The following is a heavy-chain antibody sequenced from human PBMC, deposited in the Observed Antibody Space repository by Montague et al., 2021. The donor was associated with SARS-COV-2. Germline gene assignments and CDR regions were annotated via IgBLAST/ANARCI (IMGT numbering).Heavy chain of an antibody. J-gene: IGHJ3*02. D-gene: IGHD3-3*01. CDR1: GGSISSSTYY. CDR3: ARHSGRATTFGLVIVFDAFDN. CDR2: IYYSGST. Sequence: SETLSLTCTVSGGSISSSTYYWGWIRQPPGRGLEWIGSIYYSGSTYYNPSLKSRVTISVDTSKNQFSLRLSSVTAADTAVYYCARHSGRATTFGLVIVFDAFDNWGQGTMVTVSS. V-gene: IGHV4-39*01.